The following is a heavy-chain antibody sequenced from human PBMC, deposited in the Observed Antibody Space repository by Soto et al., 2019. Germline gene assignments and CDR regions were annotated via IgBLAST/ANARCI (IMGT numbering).Heavy chain of an antibody. CDR1: GYTFTSYD. J-gene: IGHJ6*03. CDR3: ARPRIVPAANNDYYYYYMDV. Sequence: QVQLVQSGAEVKKPGASVKVSCKASGYTFTSYDINWVRQATGQGLEWMGWMNPNSGNTGYAQKFQGRVTMTRNTSTSTAYIELGGLRSEDTAVYYCARPRIVPAANNDYYYYYMDVWGKVTTVTVSS. V-gene: IGHV1-8*01. CDR2: MNPNSGNT. D-gene: IGHD2-2*01.